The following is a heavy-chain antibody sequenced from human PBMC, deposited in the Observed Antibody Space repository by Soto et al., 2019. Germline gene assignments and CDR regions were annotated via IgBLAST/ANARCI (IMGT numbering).Heavy chain of an antibody. V-gene: IGHV3-30*18. CDR3: AKGPRKDVLVRGFDY. D-gene: IGHD2-15*01. Sequence: GGSLRLSCAASGLTFSSYGMHWVRQAPGKGLEWVAVISYDGSNKYYADSVKGRFTISRDNSKNTLYLQMNSLRAEDTAVYYCAKGPRKDVLVRGFDYWGQGTLVTVSS. CDR2: ISYDGSNK. CDR1: GLTFSSYG. J-gene: IGHJ4*02.